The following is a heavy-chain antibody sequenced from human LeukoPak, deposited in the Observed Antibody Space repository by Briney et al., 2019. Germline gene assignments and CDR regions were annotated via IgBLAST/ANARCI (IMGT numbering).Heavy chain of an antibody. D-gene: IGHD3-22*01. V-gene: IGHV1-46*01. CDR1: GYTFTSYY. J-gene: IGHJ4*02. CDR3: ARDRGGGPAPDSSGYYSHFDY. Sequence: ASVKVSCKASGYTFTSYYMHWVRQAPGQGLEWMGIINPSGGSTSYAQKFQGRVTMTRDMSTSTVYMELSSLRSEDTAVYYCARDRGGGPAPDSSGYYSHFDYWGQGTLVTVSS. CDR2: INPSGGST.